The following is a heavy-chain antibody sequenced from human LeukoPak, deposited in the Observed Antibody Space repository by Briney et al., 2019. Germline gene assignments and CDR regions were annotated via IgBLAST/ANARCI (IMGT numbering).Heavy chain of an antibody. Sequence: GGSLRLSCAASGFTFSSYWMHWVRQAPGKGLVWVSRINSDGITTSYADSVKGRFTISRDHSKNTLYLQMNSLRAEDTAVYYCAKDPYDISGYYYGPTGGVDYWGQGTLVTVSS. CDR3: AKDPYDISGYYYGPTGGVDY. V-gene: IGHV3-74*01. CDR2: INSDGITT. J-gene: IGHJ4*02. CDR1: GFTFSSYW. D-gene: IGHD3-22*01.